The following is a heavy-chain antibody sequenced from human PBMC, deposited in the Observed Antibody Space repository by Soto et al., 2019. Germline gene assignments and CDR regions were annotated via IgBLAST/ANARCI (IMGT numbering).Heavy chain of an antibody. Sequence: AGSLRLSCAASGFTFSSYRMHWVRQAPGKGLERVAVISYDRSNKNYADSVKGRFTISRDNSKNTLYLQMNSLRAEDTAVYYCARGAFGVAPDYWGQGS. CDR1: GFTFSSYR. J-gene: IGHJ4*02. D-gene: IGHD3-3*01. CDR3: ARGAFGVAPDY. V-gene: IGHV3-30*03. CDR2: ISYDRSNK.